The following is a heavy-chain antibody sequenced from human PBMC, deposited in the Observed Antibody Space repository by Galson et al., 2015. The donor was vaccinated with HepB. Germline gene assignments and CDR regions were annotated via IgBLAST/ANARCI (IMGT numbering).Heavy chain of an antibody. V-gene: IGHV3-23*01. J-gene: IGHJ4*02. Sequence: SLRLSCAASGFTFSSYAMSWVRQAPGKGLEWVSAISGSGGSTYYADSVKGRFTISRDNSKNTLYLQMNSLRAEDTAVYYCARLTPLLPYFDYWGQGTLVTVSS. CDR2: ISGSGGST. D-gene: IGHD3-22*01. CDR3: ARLTPLLPYFDY. CDR1: GFTFSSYA.